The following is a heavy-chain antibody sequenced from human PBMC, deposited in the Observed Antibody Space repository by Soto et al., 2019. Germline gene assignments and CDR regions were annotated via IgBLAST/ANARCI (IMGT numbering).Heavy chain of an antibody. D-gene: IGHD4-4*01. J-gene: IGHJ3*02. V-gene: IGHV3-21*01. CDR2: ISSSSSYI. CDR3: ARDDYSNYLYAFDI. Sequence: EVQLVESGGGLVKPGGSLRLSCAASGFTFSSYSMNWVRQAPGKGLEWVSSISSSSSYIYYADSVKGRFTISRDNAKNALYLQMNSLRAEDTAVYYCARDDYSNYLYAFDIWGQGTMVTVSS. CDR1: GFTFSSYS.